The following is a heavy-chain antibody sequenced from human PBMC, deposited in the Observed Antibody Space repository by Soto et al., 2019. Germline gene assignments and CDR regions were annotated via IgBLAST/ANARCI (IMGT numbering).Heavy chain of an antibody. V-gene: IGHV3-30*03. CDR1: RFTISGHA. Sequence: GGSLRLSCAASRFTISGHAMHWVRQAPGKGLEWLAVISYDVNNKYYRDIVKGRSTISRDNAKNSLYLQMNSLRAEDTAVYYCARSYYDSSASYASYGMDVWGQGTTVTVSS. CDR2: ISYDVNNK. J-gene: IGHJ6*02. CDR3: ARSYYDSSASYASYGMDV. D-gene: IGHD3-22*01.